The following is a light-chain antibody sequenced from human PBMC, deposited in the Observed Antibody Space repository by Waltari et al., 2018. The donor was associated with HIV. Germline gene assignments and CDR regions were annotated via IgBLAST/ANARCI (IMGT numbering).Light chain of an antibody. CDR2: EGT. CDR1: SSDLGSHNL. Sequence: QSALTQPASVSGSPGQSITISCTGTSSDLGSHNLVSWYQQHPGKAPYLIIYEGTKRPSGISKRFSGSKSGNTASLTISGLQADDEADYFCWSYAGSTPYVLLGGGTKLTVL. V-gene: IGLV2-23*01. CDR3: WSYAGSTPYVL. J-gene: IGLJ2*01.